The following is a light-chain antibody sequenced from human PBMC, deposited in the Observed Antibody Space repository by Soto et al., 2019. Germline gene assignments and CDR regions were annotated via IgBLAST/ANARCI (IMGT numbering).Light chain of an antibody. CDR3: QQYNNWPYT. Sequence: EVEITQAPSTLSVSPGERATLSGRASQSVTSNLAWYQQKPGQAPRLLISGATTRATAIPARFSGSGSGTEFTLTISSLQSEDFAVYYCQQYNNWPYTFGQGTKVDIK. CDR2: GAT. V-gene: IGKV3-15*01. J-gene: IGKJ2*01. CDR1: QSVTSN.